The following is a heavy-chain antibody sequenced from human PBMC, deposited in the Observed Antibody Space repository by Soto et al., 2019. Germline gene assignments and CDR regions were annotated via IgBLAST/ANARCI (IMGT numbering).Heavy chain of an antibody. D-gene: IGHD6-13*01. V-gene: IGHV4-59*02. J-gene: IGHJ4*02. CDR1: SGSVRNYV. CDR3: AAGEASSRNLAPYYLDL. Sequence: ESLSLTCTVSSGSVRNYVWTWIRQHPGKGLEWIGYIHYSGTTSFFPSYNPSLRSRVTISEDTSKNQFSLKLLSVTTADTAVYFCAAGEASSRNLAPYYLDLCGQGTLVTVYS. CDR2: IHYSGTT.